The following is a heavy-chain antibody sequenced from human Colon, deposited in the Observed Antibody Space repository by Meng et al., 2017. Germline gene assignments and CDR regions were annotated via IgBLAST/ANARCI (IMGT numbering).Heavy chain of an antibody. CDR3: ARDGSHRRFDS. CDR1: GFRFRDDH. CDR2: ISVGGSII. V-gene: IGHV3-11*01. Sequence: QVQLVGSGGDLVKPGGSLSLSCVASGFRFRDDHMAWIRQAPGKGLEWISYISVGGSIIYYADSVKGRFTISRDDAKNSVYLQMNSLRAEDTAVYYCARDGSHRRFDSWGQGTLVTVSS. J-gene: IGHJ5*01. D-gene: IGHD1-26*01.